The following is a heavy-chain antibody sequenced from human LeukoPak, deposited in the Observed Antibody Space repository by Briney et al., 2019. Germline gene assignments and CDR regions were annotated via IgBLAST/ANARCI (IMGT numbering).Heavy chain of an antibody. Sequence: PSETLSLTCAVSGGSISSSNWWSWVRQPPGKGLEWIGEIYHSGSTNYNPSLKSRVTISVDTSKNQFSLKLSSVTAADTAVYYCARHMGTTGTLYMDVWGKGTTVTVSS. CDR3: ARHMGTTGTLYMDV. V-gene: IGHV4-4*02. J-gene: IGHJ6*03. CDR2: IYHSGST. D-gene: IGHD1-1*01. CDR1: GGSISSSNW.